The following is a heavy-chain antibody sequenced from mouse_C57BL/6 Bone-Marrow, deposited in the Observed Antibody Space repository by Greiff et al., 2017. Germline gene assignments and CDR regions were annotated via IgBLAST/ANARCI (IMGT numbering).Heavy chain of an antibody. CDR2: IYPRSGNT. CDR3: ARFAYSGPY. CDR1: GYTFTSYG. J-gene: IGHJ3*01. V-gene: IGHV1-81*01. Sequence: VKLMESGAELARPGASVKLSCKASGYTFTSYGISWVKQRTGQGLEWIGEIYPRSGNTYYNEKFEGKATLTADKSSSTAYMELRSLTSEDSAVYFCARFAYSGPYWGKGTLVTVSA. D-gene: IGHD2-12*01.